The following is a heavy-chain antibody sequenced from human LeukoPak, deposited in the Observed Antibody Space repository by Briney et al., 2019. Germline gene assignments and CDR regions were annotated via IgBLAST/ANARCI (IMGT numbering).Heavy chain of an antibody. Sequence: SETLSLTCTVSGGSISSSSYYWGWIRQPPGKGLEWIRSIYYSGSTYYNPSLKSRVTISVDTSKNQFSLKLSSVTAADTAVYYCARATAFFDIWGQGTMVTVSS. CDR3: ARATAFFDI. CDR1: GGSISSSSYY. J-gene: IGHJ3*02. V-gene: IGHV4-39*07. CDR2: IYYSGST.